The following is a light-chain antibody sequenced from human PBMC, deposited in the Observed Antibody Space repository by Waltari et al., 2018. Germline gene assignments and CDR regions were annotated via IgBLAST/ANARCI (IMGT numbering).Light chain of an antibody. J-gene: IGLJ3*02. CDR1: KLGDKY. CDR2: QDG. Sequence: SYDLTQTPSMSVSPGQTAIITCSGDKLGDKYVCWYPQKSCQSPALVIYQDGRRPSGIPERFSGSNSGNTATLTISGTLIMDEAVYYCQAWDSGTAVFGGGTRLTVL. CDR3: QAWDSGTAV. V-gene: IGLV3-1*01.